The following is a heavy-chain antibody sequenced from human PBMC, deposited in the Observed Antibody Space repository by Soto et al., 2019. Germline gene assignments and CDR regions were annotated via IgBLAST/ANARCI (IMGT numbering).Heavy chain of an antibody. CDR3: AREPTPRRGIAAAKEPYYYYYGMDV. V-gene: IGHV3-30-3*01. CDR2: ISDDGSNK. CDR1: ACTLSSHA. J-gene: IGHJ6*02. Sequence: GVTLRFPFSAAACTLSSHAIHSDHQTSPKRRVWGSVISDDGSNKYYADSVKGRFTISRDNSKNALYLQMNSLRAEDTAVYYCAREPTPRRGIAAAKEPYYYYYGMDVWGQGTTVTVSS. D-gene: IGHD6-13*01.